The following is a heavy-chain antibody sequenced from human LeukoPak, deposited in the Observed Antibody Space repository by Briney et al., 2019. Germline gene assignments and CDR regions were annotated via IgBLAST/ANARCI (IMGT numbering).Heavy chain of an antibody. Sequence: SETLSLTCTVSGGSISSYYWSWIRQPPGKGLGWIGCIYYSGSTNYNPSLKSRVTISIDTSKNQFSLKLSSVTAADTAVYYCARAAAWSRRWLQFGFQHWGQGTLVTVSS. CDR3: ARAAAWSRRWLQFGFQH. D-gene: IGHD5-24*01. CDR2: IYYSGST. J-gene: IGHJ1*01. CDR1: GGSISSYY. V-gene: IGHV4-59*12.